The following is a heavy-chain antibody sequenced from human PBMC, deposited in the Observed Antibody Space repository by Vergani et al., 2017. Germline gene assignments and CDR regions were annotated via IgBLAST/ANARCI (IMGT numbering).Heavy chain of an antibody. J-gene: IGHJ6*02. V-gene: IGHV4-4*03. CDR1: GDSISSNNC. CDR3: AGQGPMVTTWGGRYYGMDV. D-gene: IGHD4-17*01. Sequence: QVQLQESGPGLVKPPGTLSLTCAVSGDSISSNNCWTWVRQPPGKGLEWIGEICHTEDTKYSPSLKSRVTVSVDESRNLFSLRLNSVTAADTAVYYCAGQGPMVTTWGGRYYGMDVWGQGTTVTVSS. CDR2: ICHTEDT.